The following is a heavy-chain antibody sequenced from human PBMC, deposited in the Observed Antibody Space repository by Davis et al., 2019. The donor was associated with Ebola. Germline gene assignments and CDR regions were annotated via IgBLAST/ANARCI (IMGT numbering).Heavy chain of an antibody. J-gene: IGHJ6*02. D-gene: IGHD5-24*01. CDR2: IDTDGSVT. V-gene: IGHV3-74*01. Sequence: PGGSLRLSCEASGFPFRNFWMHWFRHAPGKGPMWVSRIDTDGSVTDYADSVKGRFTISRDNAKNTLYLQMYSLRVEDTAVYYCARDRGVDGYNYEKYYYFGMDVWGHGTTVTVSS. CDR1: GFPFRNFW. CDR3: ARDRGVDGYNYEKYYYFGMDV.